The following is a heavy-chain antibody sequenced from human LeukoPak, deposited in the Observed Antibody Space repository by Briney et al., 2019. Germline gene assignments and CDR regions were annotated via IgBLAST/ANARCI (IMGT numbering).Heavy chain of an antibody. J-gene: IGHJ5*02. D-gene: IGHD2-15*01. CDR3: ASLGYCSGGSCYSETFWFDP. CDR2: TIPILGIA. V-gene: IGHV1-69*04. Sequence: SVKVSCKASGGTFSSYAISWVRQAPGQGLEWMGRTIPILGIANYAQKFQGRVTITADKSTSTAYMELSSLRSEDTAVYYCASLGYCSGGSCYSETFWFDPWGQGTLVTVSS. CDR1: GGTFSSYA.